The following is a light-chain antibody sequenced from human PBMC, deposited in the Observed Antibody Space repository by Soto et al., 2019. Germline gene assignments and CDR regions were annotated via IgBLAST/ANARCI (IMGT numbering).Light chain of an antibody. Sequence: DIQMTQSPSSLSASVGDRVTITCRASQSISSYLNWYQQKPGKAPKLLIYAASSLQSGVPSRFSGSGSGTDFTLTISSLQPEDFATYYCQQSYSTPRFGPGTKVAIK. V-gene: IGKV1-39*01. CDR1: QSISSY. CDR2: AAS. CDR3: QQSYSTPR. J-gene: IGKJ3*01.